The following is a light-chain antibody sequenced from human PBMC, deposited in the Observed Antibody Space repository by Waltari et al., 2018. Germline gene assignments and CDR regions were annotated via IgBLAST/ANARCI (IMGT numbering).Light chain of an antibody. Sequence: QSVLTQPPLASGTPGQRVTISCSGDSSNSGTNTVTWYQQLPGTAPKLLIYANYHRPSGVPDRFSASKSDPSASLAISGLQSEDEADYFCATWDDSLTGRVFGGGTKLAVL. CDR2: ANY. CDR1: SSNSGTNT. CDR3: ATWDDSLTGRV. V-gene: IGLV1-44*01. J-gene: IGLJ3*02.